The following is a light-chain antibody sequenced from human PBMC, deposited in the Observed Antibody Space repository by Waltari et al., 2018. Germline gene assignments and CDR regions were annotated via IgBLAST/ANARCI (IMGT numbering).Light chain of an antibody. Sequence: DIVMTQSPDSLAVSLGERATINCRSSQNILYSSNNKNYLAWYQQKPGQPPKMLVYWASTRQSGVPYRFSCSRSGTDFTLTISSLQAEDVAVYYCLQYYNNPFAFGPGTKVDIK. CDR2: WAS. J-gene: IGKJ3*01. CDR1: QNILYSSNNKNY. V-gene: IGKV4-1*01. CDR3: LQYYNNPFA.